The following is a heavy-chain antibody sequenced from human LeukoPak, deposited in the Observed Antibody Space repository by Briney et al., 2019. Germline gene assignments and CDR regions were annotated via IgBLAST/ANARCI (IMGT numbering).Heavy chain of an antibody. Sequence: GGSLRLPCAASGFTFSSYWMSWLRQAPGKGLEWVSAISGSGGTAYYADSVKGRFTISRDNSKNTLYLQMNSLRAEDTAVYYCARPSYCSSTSCYWEAAFDIWGQGTMVTVSS. CDR1: GFTFSSYW. CDR3: ARPSYCSSTSCYWEAAFDI. J-gene: IGHJ3*02. D-gene: IGHD2-2*01. V-gene: IGHV3-23*01. CDR2: ISGSGGTA.